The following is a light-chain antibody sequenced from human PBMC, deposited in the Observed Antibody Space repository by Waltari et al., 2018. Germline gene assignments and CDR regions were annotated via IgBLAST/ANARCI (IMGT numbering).Light chain of an antibody. V-gene: IGKV1-5*01. Sequence: IQMTQSPSTLSASVGDRVTITCRASQNIHNWLAWYQQTPGRAPKLLIYEASSLESGVPSRFRGSGSGTLFTLTITSLQPDDVALYYCQQYKTFSRTFGQGTQVEIK. CDR3: QQYKTFSRT. CDR1: QNIHNW. J-gene: IGKJ1*01. CDR2: EAS.